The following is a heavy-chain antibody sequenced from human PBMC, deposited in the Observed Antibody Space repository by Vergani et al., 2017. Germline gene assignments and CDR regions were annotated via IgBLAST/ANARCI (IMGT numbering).Heavy chain of an antibody. D-gene: IGHD2-2*01. CDR1: GGSISSSSYY. CDR2: IYYSGST. Sequence: QLQLQESGPGLVKPSETLSLTCTVSGGSISSSSYYWGWIRQPPGKGLEWIGSIYYSGSTYYNPSLKSRVTISVDTSKNQFSLKLSSVTAADTAVYYCARKSGYCSSTSCKIYYYYYYMDVWGKGTTVTVSS. CDR3: ARKSGYCSSTSCKIYYYYYYMDV. V-gene: IGHV4-39*01. J-gene: IGHJ6*03.